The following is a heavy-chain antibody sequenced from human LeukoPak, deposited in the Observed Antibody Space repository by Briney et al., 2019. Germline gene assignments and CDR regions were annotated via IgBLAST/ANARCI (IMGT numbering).Heavy chain of an antibody. CDR1: GFTFSSYA. CDR3: ARVVDAHFDY. CDR2: ISGSGDRT. J-gene: IGHJ4*02. D-gene: IGHD2-21*01. Sequence: GGSLRLSCAASGFTFSSYAMSWVRQAPGKGLEWVSAISGSGDRTDYADSVKGRFTISRDNAKNTLYLQMNSLRAEDTAVYYCARVVDAHFDYWGQGTLVTVSS. V-gene: IGHV3-23*01.